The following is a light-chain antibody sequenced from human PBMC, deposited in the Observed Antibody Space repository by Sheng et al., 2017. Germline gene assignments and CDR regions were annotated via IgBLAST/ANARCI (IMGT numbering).Light chain of an antibody. Sequence: DIQMTQSPSSVSASVGDRITITCRASQNIASWVAWYQQKPGQAPKLLIYATSTLQGGVPSRFSGSGFGTEFTLTITSLQSEDLATYYCQQAYGFPLTFGGGTKVEMK. CDR2: ATS. J-gene: IGKJ4*01. V-gene: IGKV1-12*01. CDR1: QNIASW. CDR3: QQAYGFPLT.